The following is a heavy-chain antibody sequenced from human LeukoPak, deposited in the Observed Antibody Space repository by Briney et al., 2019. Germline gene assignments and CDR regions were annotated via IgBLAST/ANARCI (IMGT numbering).Heavy chain of an antibody. J-gene: IGHJ4*02. CDR3: ARDSSDVLTGYYHF. CDR2: INPNSGRT. D-gene: IGHD3-9*01. Sequence: GASVKVSCKTSGYSFNDYYLHWVRQAPGQGLEWMGWINPNSGRTNSAPKFQGRVTLTTDTSITTAYMELTSLISGDTALYYCARDSSDVLTGYYHFWGQVTLVTVST. CDR1: GYSFNDYY. V-gene: IGHV1-2*02.